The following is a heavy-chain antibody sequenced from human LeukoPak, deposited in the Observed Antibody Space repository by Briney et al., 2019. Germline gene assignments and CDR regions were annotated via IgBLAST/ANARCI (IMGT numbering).Heavy chain of an antibody. Sequence: GGSLRLSCAASGFTFRSYAMSWVRRAPGKGLEWVSVISGNGGSTYDADSVKGRFTISRDNSKNTLYLQMNSLRAEDTAVYYCAKEVVRGRDYFDYWGQGTLVTVSS. D-gene: IGHD3-10*01. J-gene: IGHJ4*02. V-gene: IGHV3-23*01. CDR1: GFTFRSYA. CDR3: AKEVVRGRDYFDY. CDR2: ISGNGGST.